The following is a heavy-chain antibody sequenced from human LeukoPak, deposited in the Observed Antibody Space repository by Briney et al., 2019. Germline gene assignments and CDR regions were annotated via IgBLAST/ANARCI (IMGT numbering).Heavy chain of an antibody. D-gene: IGHD3-9*01. CDR1: GYSFTNYW. Sequence: GESLKISCKGSGYSFTNYWIGWVRQMPGKGLEWMGIISPGDSDTRYRPSFQGQVTISADKSVNTAYLQWSSLKASDTAIYYCAKTGSEYDYYMDVWGKGTTVTISS. CDR3: AKTGSEYDYYMDV. CDR2: ISPGDSDT. V-gene: IGHV5-51*01. J-gene: IGHJ6*03.